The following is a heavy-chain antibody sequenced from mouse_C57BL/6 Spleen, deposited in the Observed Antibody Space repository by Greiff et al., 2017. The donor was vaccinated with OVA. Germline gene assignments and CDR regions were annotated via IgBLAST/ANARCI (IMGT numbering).Heavy chain of an antibody. CDR2: IYPGNSDT. V-gene: IGHV1-5*01. D-gene: IGHD2-1*01. J-gene: IGHJ3*01. CDR1: GYTFTSYW. Sequence: EVKLQESGPVLARPGASVKMSCKTSGYTFTSYWMHWVKQRPGQGLEWIGAIYPGNSDTSYNQKFKGKAKLTAVTSASTAYMELSSLTNEDSAVYYCTSEGYGNYVGFAYWGQGTLVTVSA. CDR3: TSEGYGNYVGFAY.